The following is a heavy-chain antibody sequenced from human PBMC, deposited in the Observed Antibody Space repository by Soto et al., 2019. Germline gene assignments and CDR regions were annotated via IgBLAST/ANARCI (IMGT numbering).Heavy chain of an antibody. V-gene: IGHV3-53*01. CDR3: PPHPGGGGY. J-gene: IGHJ4*02. CDR1: GFTVSNNY. Sequence: EVQLVESGGGLIQPGGSLRLSCAVSGFTVSNNYMSWVRQAPGKGLEGVSVIYSGGYTAYGDSVKGRFTISRDNSKNTLYLNRKSLGPSAAAVFYCPPHPGGGGYWGQGTLVTVSS. CDR2: IYSGGYT. D-gene: IGHD3-10*01.